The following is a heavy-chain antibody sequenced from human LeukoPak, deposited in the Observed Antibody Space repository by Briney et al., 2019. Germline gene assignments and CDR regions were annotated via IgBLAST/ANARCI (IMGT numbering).Heavy chain of an antibody. J-gene: IGHJ4*02. CDR3: VRERNNFWSGHHSIFDS. Sequence: GGSLRLSCAAYGFIFSVHWMHWVRQAPGKGLVWLSRINNDGSSTIYADSVKGRFTFSRDNAENTLFLEMSSLRVEDTAVYYCVRERNNFWSGHHSIFDSWGQGTLVTVSS. D-gene: IGHD3-3*01. V-gene: IGHV3-74*01. CDR2: INNDGSST. CDR1: GFIFSVHW.